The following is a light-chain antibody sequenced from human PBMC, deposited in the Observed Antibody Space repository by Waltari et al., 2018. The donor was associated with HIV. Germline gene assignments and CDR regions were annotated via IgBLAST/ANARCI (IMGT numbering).Light chain of an antibody. Sequence: QSALTQPPSASGSPGQSVTIPCTGTSSDVGAYNYVSWFQQHPGKAPKLMIYDVTKRPSGVPDRFSGSKSGNTASLTVSGLQAEDEADYYCASHAGSKDVFGGGTRLTVL. CDR3: ASHAGSKDV. V-gene: IGLV2-8*01. J-gene: IGLJ2*01. CDR1: SSDVGAYNY. CDR2: DVT.